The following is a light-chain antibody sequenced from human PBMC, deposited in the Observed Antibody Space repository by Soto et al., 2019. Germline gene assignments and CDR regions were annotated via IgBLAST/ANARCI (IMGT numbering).Light chain of an antibody. CDR3: QQRSNWPWT. CDR2: GAS. V-gene: IGKV3-11*01. CDR1: QSVSSD. Sequence: EIVMTQSPATLSVSPGERATLSCRASQSVSSDLAWYQQKPGQAPRLLIYGASSRATGIPDRFSGSGSGTDFTLTISSTEPEDFAVYYCQQRSNWPWTFGKGTKVDIK. J-gene: IGKJ1*01.